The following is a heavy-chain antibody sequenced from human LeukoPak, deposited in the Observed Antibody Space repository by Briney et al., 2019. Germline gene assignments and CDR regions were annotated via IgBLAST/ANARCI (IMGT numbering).Heavy chain of an antibody. CDR3: ARELQLGYYYYYMDV. V-gene: IGHV6-1*01. CDR1: GDSVSSNSAA. J-gene: IGHJ6*03. Sequence: SQTLSLTCAISGDSVSSNSAAWHWIRQSPSRGLEWLGRTYYKSKWFHDYAVSVKSRMTINSDTSKNQFSLQLSSVTPEDTATYYCARELQLGYYYYYMDVWGKGTTVTISS. CDR2: TYYKSKWFH. D-gene: IGHD6-13*01.